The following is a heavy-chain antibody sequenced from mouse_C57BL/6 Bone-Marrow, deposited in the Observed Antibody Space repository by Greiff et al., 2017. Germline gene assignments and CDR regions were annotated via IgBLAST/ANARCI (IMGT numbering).Heavy chain of an antibody. CDR1: GYTFTSYG. CDR3: SRGSYDSNDFDY. V-gene: IGHV1-81*01. J-gene: IGHJ2*01. Sequence: VKLMESGAELARPGASVKLSCKASGYTFTSYGISWVKQRTGQGLEWIGEIYPRSGNTYYNEKFKGKATLTADKSSSTAYMELRSLTSEDAAVYFCSRGSYDSNDFDYWGQGTTLTVSS. CDR2: IYPRSGNT. D-gene: IGHD2-5*01.